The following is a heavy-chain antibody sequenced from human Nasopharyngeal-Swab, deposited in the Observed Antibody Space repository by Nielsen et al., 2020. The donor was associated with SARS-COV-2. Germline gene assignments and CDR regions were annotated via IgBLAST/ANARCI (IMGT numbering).Heavy chain of an antibody. Sequence: SETLSLTCIVSGGSVSRGSHYWSWIRQPPGKGLEWIGYIFYTGNTNYNPSLESRVTMSIDTSRNQFSLSLNSVTAADTAAYYCARDRGDLRKYYFDSWGQGTQITVSA. CDR3: ARDRGDLRKYYFDS. V-gene: IGHV4-61*01. D-gene: IGHD3-10*01. J-gene: IGHJ4*02. CDR2: IFYTGNT. CDR1: GGSVSRGSHY.